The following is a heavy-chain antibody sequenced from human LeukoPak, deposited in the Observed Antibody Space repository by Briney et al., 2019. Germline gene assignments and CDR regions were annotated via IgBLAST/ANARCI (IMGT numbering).Heavy chain of an antibody. CDR2: VNPNSGNS. CDR3: ARGTPYCSSASCYNY. V-gene: IGHV1-8*01. Sequence: GASVKVSCKASGCDFSSFDVNWVRQAPGQGLEWMGWVNPNSGNSGYAQKFQGRVTMTRDTSINTAYMELINLRSDDTAVYYCARGTPYCSSASCYNYWGQGSLVTVSS. CDR1: GCDFSSFD. D-gene: IGHD2-2*02. J-gene: IGHJ4*02.